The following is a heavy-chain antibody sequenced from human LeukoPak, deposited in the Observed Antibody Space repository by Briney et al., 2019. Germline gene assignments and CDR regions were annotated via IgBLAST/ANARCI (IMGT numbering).Heavy chain of an antibody. Sequence: GGSLRLSCAASGFTFSSYGMHWVRQAPGKGLGWVAFIRYDGSNKYYADSVKGRFTISRDNSKNTLYLQMNSLRAEDTAVYYCAKEGGVYGYYYGSGSYPLDYWGQGTLVTVSS. V-gene: IGHV3-30*02. J-gene: IGHJ4*02. D-gene: IGHD3-10*01. CDR1: GFTFSSYG. CDR3: AKEGGVYGYYYGSGSYPLDY. CDR2: IRYDGSNK.